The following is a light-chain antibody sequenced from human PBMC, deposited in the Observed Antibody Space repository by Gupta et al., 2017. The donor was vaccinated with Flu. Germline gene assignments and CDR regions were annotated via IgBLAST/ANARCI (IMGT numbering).Light chain of an antibody. CDR1: QGGSDY. V-gene: IGKV3-11*02. J-gene: IGKJ4*01. CDR3: PHSRYWPRFT. CDR2: RRS. Sequence: PATLSLAPVDRADRYSRASQGGSDYIGWFEQKPCQPPRLLMFRRSTRDAGITHRFIASGSGRDFTLTISSVEVEDLARYYFPHSRYWPRFTFGRGTRLEI.